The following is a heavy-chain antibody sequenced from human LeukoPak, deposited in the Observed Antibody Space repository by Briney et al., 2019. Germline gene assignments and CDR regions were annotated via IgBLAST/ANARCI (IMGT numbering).Heavy chain of an antibody. CDR1: GFTFSSSW. J-gene: IGHJ4*02. D-gene: IGHD6-19*01. CDR2: IRHDGTIT. V-gene: IGHV3-74*01. Sequence: PGGSLRLSCRASGFTFSSSWMHGVRQAPGKGLVWVSRIRHDGTITDNADPVKGRFTISRDNNQNILFLQMNSLRPDDTAVYYCVRGGSPSDYWGQGTLVAVSS. CDR3: VRGGSPSDY.